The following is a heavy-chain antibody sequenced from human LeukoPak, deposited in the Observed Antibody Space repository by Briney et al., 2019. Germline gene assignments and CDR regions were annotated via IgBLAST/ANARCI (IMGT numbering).Heavy chain of an antibody. CDR1: GYTISNYA. Sequence: ASVKVSCKASGYTISNYAMDRVRQAPGQGLEWMGWINTNTGIPTYAQGFTGRFVFSLDTSVSTAYLQISSLKAEDTAVYYCARNREILTGYFDFDYWGQGTLVTVSS. CDR2: INTNTGIP. J-gene: IGHJ4*02. V-gene: IGHV7-4-1*02. D-gene: IGHD3-9*01. CDR3: ARNREILTGYFDFDY.